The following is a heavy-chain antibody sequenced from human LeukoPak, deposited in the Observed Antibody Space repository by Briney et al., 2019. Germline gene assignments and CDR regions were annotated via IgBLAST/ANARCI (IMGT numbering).Heavy chain of an antibody. CDR1: GLTFSSYW. D-gene: IGHD6-19*01. CDR2: IYSGGST. V-gene: IGHV3-53*01. J-gene: IGHJ3*02. Sequence: GGSLRLSCAASGLTFSSYWMSWVRQAPGKGLECVSVIYSGGSTYYADSVKGRFTISRDNSKNTLYLQMNSLRAEDTAVYYCAREGTYSSGAYAFDIWGQGTMVTVSS. CDR3: AREGTYSSGAYAFDI.